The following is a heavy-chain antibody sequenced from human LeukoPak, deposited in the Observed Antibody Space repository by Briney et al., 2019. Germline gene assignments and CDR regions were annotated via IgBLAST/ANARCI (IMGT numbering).Heavy chain of an antibody. CDR1: GGSISSYY. CDR3: ARGGGRFYYYYYYMDV. J-gene: IGHJ6*03. V-gene: IGHV4-59*01. CDR2: IYYSGST. D-gene: IGHD3-16*01. Sequence: SETLSLTCTVSGGSISSYYWSWIRQPPGKGLEWIGYIYYSGSTNYNPSLKSRVTISVDTSKDQFSLKLSSVTAADTAVYYCARGGGRFYYYYYYMDVWGKGTTVTVSS.